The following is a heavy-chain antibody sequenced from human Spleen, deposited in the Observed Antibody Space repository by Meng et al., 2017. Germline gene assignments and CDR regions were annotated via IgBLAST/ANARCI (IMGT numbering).Heavy chain of an antibody. J-gene: IGHJ4*02. CDR3: AGGGPDSGYDHGQY. CDR1: GFIFSSYA. CDR2: ISYDGSNK. V-gene: IGHV3-30*03. D-gene: IGHD5-12*01. Sequence: QVQLVESGGGVVQPGRSLRLSCAASGFIFSSYAMHWVRQAPGKGLEWVAIISYDGSNKYYADSVKGRFTISRDNYKNTLYLQMNSLRAEETAVYYCAGGGPDSGYDHGQYWGQGTLVTVSS.